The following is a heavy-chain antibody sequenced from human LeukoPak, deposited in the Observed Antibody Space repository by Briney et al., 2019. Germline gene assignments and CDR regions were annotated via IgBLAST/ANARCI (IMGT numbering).Heavy chain of an antibody. V-gene: IGHV4-4*07. J-gene: IGHJ5*02. CDR1: GDSINNFY. CDR3: ARDSGTTGEVKFDP. D-gene: IGHD3-10*01. CDR2: IYTTGSI. Sequence: SETLSLTCTVSGDSINNFYLSWIRQPAGQGLQWIGRIYTTGSINYNPSLKSRVTMSVDRSKKNFSLRLSSVTAADTAVYYCARDSGTTGEVKFDPWGPGSLVTVSS.